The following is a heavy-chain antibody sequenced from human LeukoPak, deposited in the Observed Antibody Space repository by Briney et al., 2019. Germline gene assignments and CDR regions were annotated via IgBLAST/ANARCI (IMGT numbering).Heavy chain of an antibody. CDR1: GGSVNSGSYY. Sequence: SETLSLTCTVSGGSVNSGSYYWNWIRQPPGKGLEWIGYIYYSGSTNYNPSLKSRVTISVDTSKNQFSLKLSSVTAADTAVYYCTRAAYSGSYHSDYWGQGTLVTVSS. J-gene: IGHJ4*02. CDR2: IYYSGST. CDR3: TRAAYSGSYHSDY. V-gene: IGHV4-61*01. D-gene: IGHD1-26*01.